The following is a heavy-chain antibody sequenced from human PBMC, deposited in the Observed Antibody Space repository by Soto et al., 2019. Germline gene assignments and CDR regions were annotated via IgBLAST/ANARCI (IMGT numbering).Heavy chain of an antibody. Sequence: QVQLVQSGAEAGKPGSSVKVSCRASGGIFSSFTISWVRQAPGQGLEWLGGIIPVFETPTYSKKFQDRVTMTADKSTNTVYMELSGLRSEDTAVYYCATHGATTMARGAMKHYYYVMDVWGQGTTVTVSS. CDR1: GGIFSSFT. CDR3: ATHGATTMARGAMKHYYYVMDV. D-gene: IGHD3-10*01. V-gene: IGHV1-69*06. J-gene: IGHJ6*02. CDR2: IIPVFETP.